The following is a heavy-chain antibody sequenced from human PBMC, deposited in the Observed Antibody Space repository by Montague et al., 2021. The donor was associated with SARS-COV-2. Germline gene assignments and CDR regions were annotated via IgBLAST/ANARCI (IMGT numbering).Heavy chain of an antibody. D-gene: IGHD3-10*01. CDR1: GFTVSSTY. J-gene: IGHJ4*02. Sequence: SLRLSCAASGFTVSSTYMNWVRQVPGKGLEWVSSISSSSVTYSADSLTGRFTISRDNSKNTVYLQMNSLRAEDTAVYFCARESSQFFGSGPLDYWGQGSLVTVSS. CDR3: ARESSQFFGSGPLDY. V-gene: IGHV3-66*01. CDR2: ISSSSVT.